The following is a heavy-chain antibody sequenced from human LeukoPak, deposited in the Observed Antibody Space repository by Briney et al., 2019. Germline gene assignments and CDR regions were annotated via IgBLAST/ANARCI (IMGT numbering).Heavy chain of an antibody. CDR3: ARAYSPDGDYWFDP. CDR1: GYTFTGYY. D-gene: IGHD4-17*01. V-gene: IGHV1-2*02. CDR2: INPNSGGT. J-gene: IGHJ5*02. Sequence: ASVKVSCKASGYTFTGYYTHWVRQAPGQGLEWMGWINPNSGGTNYAQKFQGRVTMTRDTSISTAYMELSRLRSDDTAVYYCARAYSPDGDYWFDPWGQGTLVTVSS.